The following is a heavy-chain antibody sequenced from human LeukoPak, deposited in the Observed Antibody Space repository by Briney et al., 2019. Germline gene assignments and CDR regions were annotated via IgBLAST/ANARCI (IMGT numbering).Heavy chain of an antibody. CDR3: AREVADYGGYYYYHYMDV. CDR1: VGSFSNKF. V-gene: IGHV4-4*07. Sequence: SETLSLTCSVSVGSFSNKFWSWVGPPAAKGLEWIGRIYPSGNTNYNPSLKSRVTMSVDTSKNQFSLKLSSVTAADTAMYYCAREVADYGGYYYYHYMDVWGKGTTVTISS. J-gene: IGHJ6*03. CDR2: IYPSGNT. D-gene: IGHD4-23*01.